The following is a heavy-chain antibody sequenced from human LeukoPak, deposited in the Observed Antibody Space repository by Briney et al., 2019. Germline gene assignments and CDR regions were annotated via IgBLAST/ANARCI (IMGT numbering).Heavy chain of an antibody. CDR1: GGSFSGYY. Sequence: PETLSLTCAVYGGSFSGYYWSWIRQPPGKGLEWIGEINHSGSTNYNPSLKSRVTISVDTSKNQFSLKLSSVTAADTAVYYCARGLAAVPHYYYYYGMDVWGQGTTVTVSS. CDR3: ARGLAAVPHYYYYYGMDV. V-gene: IGHV4-34*01. CDR2: INHSGST. J-gene: IGHJ6*02. D-gene: IGHD6-13*01.